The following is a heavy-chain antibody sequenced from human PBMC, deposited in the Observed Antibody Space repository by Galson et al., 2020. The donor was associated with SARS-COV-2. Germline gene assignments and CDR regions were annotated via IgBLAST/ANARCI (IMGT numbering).Heavy chain of an antibody. V-gene: IGHV1-69*13. Sequence: SVKVSCKASGGTFSSYAISWVRQAPGQGLEWMGGIIPIFGTANYAQKFQGRLTITADESTSTAYMELSSLRSEDTAVYYCARAMWGRSSSYVSDYYYYYMDVWGKGTTVTVSS. CDR2: IIPIFGTA. D-gene: IGHD2-2*01. CDR1: GGTFSSYA. J-gene: IGHJ6*03. CDR3: ARAMWGRSSSYVSDYYYYYMDV.